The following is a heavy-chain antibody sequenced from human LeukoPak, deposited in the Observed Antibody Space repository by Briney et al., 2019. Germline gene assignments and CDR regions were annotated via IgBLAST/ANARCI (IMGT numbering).Heavy chain of an antibody. Sequence: GKSLRLSCAASGFTFSSYAMHWVRQAPGKGLEWVSTISDRDGSTYYVGAVKGRFTISRDNSKNTLYLQMNSLRGEDTAVYFCAKAVGVAATSPTSYFYYGMDVWGQGTTVTVSS. CDR3: AKAVGVAATSPTSYFYYGMDV. J-gene: IGHJ6*02. CDR1: GFTFSSYA. CDR2: ISDRDGST. V-gene: IGHV3-23*01. D-gene: IGHD2-15*01.